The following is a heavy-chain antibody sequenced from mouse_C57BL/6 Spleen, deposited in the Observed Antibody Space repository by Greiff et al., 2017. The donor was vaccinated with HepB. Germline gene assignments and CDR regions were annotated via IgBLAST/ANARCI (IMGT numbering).Heavy chain of an antibody. CDR1: GYTFTSYD. CDR3: ARGGEYDGVYAMDY. V-gene: IGHV1-85*01. J-gene: IGHJ4*01. Sequence: VKLQESGPELVKPGASVKLSCKASGYTFTSYDINWVKQRPGQGLEWIGWIYPRDGSTKYNEKFKGKATLTVDTSSSTAYMELHSLTSEDSAVYFCARGGEYDGVYAMDYWGQGTSVTVSS. CDR2: IYPRDGST. D-gene: IGHD2-14*01.